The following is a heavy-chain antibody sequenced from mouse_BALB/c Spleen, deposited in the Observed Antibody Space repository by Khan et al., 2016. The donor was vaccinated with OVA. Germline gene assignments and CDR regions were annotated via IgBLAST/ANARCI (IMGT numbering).Heavy chain of an antibody. J-gene: IGHJ3*01. D-gene: IGHD1-1*01. V-gene: IGHV1S136*01. CDR3: SPVGTYYWSFAY. CDR1: GYTFTSYV. Sequence: EVQLQQSGPELVKPGASVKMSCQVSGYTFTSYVMHWVQQKPGLGLEWIGYIYPFNDDTKYTEKFKGQATLTSDNSTNTASLALSSLTSEDTAVYYCSPVGTYYWSFAYWGQGTLVTVSA. CDR2: IYPFNDDT.